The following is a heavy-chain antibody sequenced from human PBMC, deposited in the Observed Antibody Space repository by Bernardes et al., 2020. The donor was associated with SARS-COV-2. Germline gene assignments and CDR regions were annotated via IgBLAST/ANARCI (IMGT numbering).Heavy chain of an antibody. V-gene: IGHV1-2*02. Sequence: ASVKDYCKASGYTFTGYYMPWVRQAPGQGLEWMGWINPNSGGTNYAQKFQGRVTMTRDTSISTAYMELSRLRSDDTAVYYCARDPTVTTENYYYYYGMDVWGQGTTVTVSS. J-gene: IGHJ6*02. D-gene: IGHD4-17*01. CDR2: INPNSGGT. CDR3: ARDPTVTTENYYYYYGMDV. CDR1: GYTFTGYY.